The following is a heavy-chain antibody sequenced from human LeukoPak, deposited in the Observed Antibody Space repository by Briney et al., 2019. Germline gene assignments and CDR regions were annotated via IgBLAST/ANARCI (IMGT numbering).Heavy chain of an antibody. Sequence: SGTLSLTCAVSGGSISSSNWWSWVRQPPGKGLEWIGEIYHSGSTNYNPSLKSRVTISVDKSKNQFSLKLSSVTAADTAVYYCARGPSYGDYGGGVAFDIWGQGTMVTVSS. D-gene: IGHD4-17*01. J-gene: IGHJ3*02. CDR3: ARGPSYGDYGGGVAFDI. V-gene: IGHV4-4*02. CDR2: IYHSGST. CDR1: GGSISSSNW.